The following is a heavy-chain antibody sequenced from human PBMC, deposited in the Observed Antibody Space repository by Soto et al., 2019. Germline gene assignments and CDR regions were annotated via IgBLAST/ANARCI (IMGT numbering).Heavy chain of an antibody. CDR2: VSKSDYT. CDR3: AREASIIIPAVSDF. CDR1: GIYFNNYG. Sequence: PGGSLRLSGAVSGIYFNNYGINWGGQPPGKGLGGVWSVSKSDYTYYSAWVSGRITISRDNGKKVVSMHMKRLRGEDTAVYSCAREASIIIPAVSDFWGQGTLVTVSS. D-gene: IGHD2-2*01. V-gene: IGHV3-21*01. J-gene: IGHJ4*02.